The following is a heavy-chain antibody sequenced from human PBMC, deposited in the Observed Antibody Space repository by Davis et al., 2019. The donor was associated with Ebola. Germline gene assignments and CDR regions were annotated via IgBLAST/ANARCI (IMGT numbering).Heavy chain of an antibody. D-gene: IGHD3-10*01. CDR1: GYTFASYW. J-gene: IGHJ4*02. CDR3: ARGPRSYFRAGGDDY. V-gene: IGHV5-51*01. CDR2: IYPIDYDT. Sequence: GESLKISCKVSGYTFASYWIGWVRQMPGKGLEWMGIIYPIDYDTRYSPSFQGQVTISVDKSISTAYLQWSSLKASDTAMYYCARGPRSYFRAGGDDYWGQGTLVTVSS.